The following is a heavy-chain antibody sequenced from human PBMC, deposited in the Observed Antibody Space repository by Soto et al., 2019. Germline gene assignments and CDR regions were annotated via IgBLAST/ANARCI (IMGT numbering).Heavy chain of an antibody. D-gene: IGHD1-20*01. J-gene: IGHJ6*02. V-gene: IGHV3-30*18. Sequence: QVQLVESGGGVVQPGKSLRLSCVGSGFTFRTYGMHWVRQAPGKGLEWVAVISLDGSNQYYTESVKGRFTISRDNSKNTLYLQMSRLTSADTAVYYCAKGGNWNTNYGMDVWGQGTTVIVSS. CDR2: ISLDGSNQ. CDR1: GFTFRTYG. CDR3: AKGGNWNTNYGMDV.